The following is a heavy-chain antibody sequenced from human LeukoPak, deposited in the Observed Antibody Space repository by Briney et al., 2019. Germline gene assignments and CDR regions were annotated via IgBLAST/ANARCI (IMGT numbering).Heavy chain of an antibody. CDR3: AKDPGSSSYGLDY. Sequence: GGSLRLSCAASGFTFSNYAMTWVRQAPGKGLEWVSAISGIDSTTYYADSVKGQFTISRDNSKNTLYLQMNSLRAEDTAIYYCAKDPGSSSYGLDYWGQGTLVTVSS. CDR2: ISGIDSTT. J-gene: IGHJ4*02. D-gene: IGHD5-18*01. V-gene: IGHV3-23*01. CDR1: GFTFSNYA.